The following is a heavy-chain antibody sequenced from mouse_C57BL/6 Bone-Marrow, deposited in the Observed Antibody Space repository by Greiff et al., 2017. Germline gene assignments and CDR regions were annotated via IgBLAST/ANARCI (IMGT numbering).Heavy chain of an antibody. V-gene: IGHV5-4*01. D-gene: IGHD2-3*01. Sequence: EVMLVESGGGLVKPGGSLKLSCAASGFTFSSYAMSWVRQTPEKRLEWVATISDGGSYTYYPDNVKGRFTISRDNAKNNLYLQMSHLKSEDTAMYYCARDDDGLAYWGQGTLVTVSA. CDR1: GFTFSSYA. CDR3: ARDDDGLAY. J-gene: IGHJ3*01. CDR2: ISDGGSYT.